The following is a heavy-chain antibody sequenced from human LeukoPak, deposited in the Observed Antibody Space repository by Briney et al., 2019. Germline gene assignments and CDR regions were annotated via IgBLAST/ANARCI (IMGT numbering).Heavy chain of an antibody. CDR3: AKALYYYDSSGYYYRSGSVDY. D-gene: IGHD3-22*01. Sequence: NKDYADSVKGRFTISRDNSNNTLYLQMNSLRAEDTAVYYCAKALYYYDSSGYYYRSGSVDYWGQGTLVTVSS. J-gene: IGHJ4*02. CDR2: NK. V-gene: IGHV3-30*02.